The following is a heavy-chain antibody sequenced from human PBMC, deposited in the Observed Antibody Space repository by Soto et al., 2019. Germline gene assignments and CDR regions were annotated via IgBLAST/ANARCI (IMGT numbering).Heavy chain of an antibody. J-gene: IGHJ5*02. CDR3: ARASMSIWNDH. V-gene: IGHV1-8*01. Sequence: QVQLVQSGAEVKRPGASVKVSCEASGYTFTTYDINWVRQASGQGLEWMECVNPSTSNTGYAQKSHGRVTMTRDTSMSTAYMELSSLKSDDTAIYYCARASMSIWNDHWGQGTLVTVSS. CDR1: GYTFTTYD. CDR2: VNPSTSNT. D-gene: IGHD1-1*01.